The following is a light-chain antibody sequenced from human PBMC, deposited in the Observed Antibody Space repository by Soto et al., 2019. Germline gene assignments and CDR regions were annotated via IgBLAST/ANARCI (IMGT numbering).Light chain of an antibody. Sequence: QSALTQPASVSGSPGQSITISCTGTRSDVGGYNCVSWYQQHPGKAPKLMIFDVTNRPSGVSSRFSGSKSGNTASLTISGLQAEDEAHYYCSSYTSGTIVVFGGGTKVTVL. CDR2: DVT. CDR1: RSDVGGYNC. V-gene: IGLV2-14*03. J-gene: IGLJ2*01. CDR3: SSYTSGTIVV.